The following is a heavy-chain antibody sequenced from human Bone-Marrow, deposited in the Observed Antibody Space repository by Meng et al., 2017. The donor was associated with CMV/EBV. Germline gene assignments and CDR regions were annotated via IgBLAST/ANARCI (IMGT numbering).Heavy chain of an antibody. CDR1: GGSISSYY. V-gene: IGHV4-59*01. D-gene: IGHD6-13*01. Sequence: SEPLSLTCTVSGGSISSYYWSWIRQPPGKGLEWIGYIYYSGSTNYNPSLKSRVTISVDTSKNQFSLKLSSVTAADTAVYYRARQRPLYSSSKVGWFDPWGQGTLVTVSS. J-gene: IGHJ5*02. CDR3: ARQRPLYSSSKVGWFDP. CDR2: IYYSGST.